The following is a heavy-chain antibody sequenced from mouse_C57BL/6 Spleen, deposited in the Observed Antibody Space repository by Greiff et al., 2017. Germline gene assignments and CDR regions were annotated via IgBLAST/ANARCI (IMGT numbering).Heavy chain of an antibody. CDR2: IDPGNGDT. J-gene: IGHJ2*01. CDR3: TTNYDERGY. Sequence: VQLQQSGAELVRPGASVKLSCTASGFNIKDDYMHWVKQRPEQGLEWIGWIDPGNGDTEYASKFQGKATITADTSSNTAYLQLSSLTSEDTAVYDCTTNYDERGYWGQGTTLTVSS. D-gene: IGHD2-4*01. CDR1: GFNIKDDY. V-gene: IGHV14-4*01.